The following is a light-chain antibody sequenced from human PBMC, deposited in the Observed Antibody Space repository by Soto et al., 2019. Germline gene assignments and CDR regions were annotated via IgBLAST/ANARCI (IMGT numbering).Light chain of an antibody. Sequence: QAALTQPASASGPPGQSITISCTGSSSDVGGYNYVSWYQQHPGKAPKLMIYEVSDRPSGVPDRFSGSKSSNTASLTVSGLQAEDEADYYCSSYAGSNNFVFGTGTKVTVL. J-gene: IGLJ1*01. CDR2: EVS. V-gene: IGLV2-8*01. CDR1: SSDVGGYNY. CDR3: SSYAGSNNFV.